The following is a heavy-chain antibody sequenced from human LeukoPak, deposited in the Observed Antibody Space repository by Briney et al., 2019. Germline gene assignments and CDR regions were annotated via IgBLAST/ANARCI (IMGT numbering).Heavy chain of an antibody. Sequence: PGGSLRLSCAASGFTFSSYAMSWVRQAPGKGLEWVSTISDSDDSTYYADSVKGRFTISRDNSKNTLYLQMNSLRAEDTAVYYCAKDDYGDPDYWGQGTLVTVSS. V-gene: IGHV3-23*01. CDR3: AKDDYGDPDY. CDR2: ISDSDDST. D-gene: IGHD4-17*01. CDR1: GFTFSSYA. J-gene: IGHJ4*02.